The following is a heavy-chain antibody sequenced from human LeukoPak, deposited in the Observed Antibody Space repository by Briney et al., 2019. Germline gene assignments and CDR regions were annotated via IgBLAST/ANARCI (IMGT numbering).Heavy chain of an antibody. J-gene: IGHJ6*02. D-gene: IGHD4-11*01. CDR1: GGTFISYA. Sequence: GASVTVSCKASGGTFISYAISWVRQAPGQGLEWMGGIIPIFGTANYAQKFQGRVTITADESTSTAYMELSSLRSEDTAVYYCARVTVTIPYYYGMDVWGQGTTVTVSS. CDR2: IIPIFGTA. V-gene: IGHV1-69*13. CDR3: ARVTVTIPYYYGMDV.